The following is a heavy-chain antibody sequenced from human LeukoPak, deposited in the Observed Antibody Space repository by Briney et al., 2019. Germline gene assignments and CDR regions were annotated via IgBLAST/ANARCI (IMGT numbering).Heavy chain of an antibody. CDR2: ISGSGGST. CDR1: GFTFNNYA. Sequence: GGSLRLSCAASGFTFNNYAMSWVRQAPGKGLEWVSAISGSGGSTFYAASVEGRFTISRDSSKNTLFLQANSLRAEDTAVYYCAKEAQLTVSALFDYWGQGTLVTVSS. J-gene: IGHJ4*02. D-gene: IGHD1-1*01. V-gene: IGHV3-23*01. CDR3: AKEAQLTVSALFDY.